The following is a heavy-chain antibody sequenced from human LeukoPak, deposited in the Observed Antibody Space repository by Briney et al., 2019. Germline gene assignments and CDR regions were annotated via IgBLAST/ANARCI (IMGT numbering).Heavy chain of an antibody. Sequence: GGSLRLSCAASGFTFDDYGMNWVRQAPGKGLEWVSSISTSSIYIYYADSVKGRFTISRDNAKNSLYLQMNSLRAEDTAVYYCAREEGGKLGIDYYFDYWGQGTLVTVSS. CDR3: AREEGGKLGIDYYFDY. D-gene: IGHD7-27*01. V-gene: IGHV3-21*01. CDR1: GFTFDDYG. CDR2: ISTSSIYI. J-gene: IGHJ4*02.